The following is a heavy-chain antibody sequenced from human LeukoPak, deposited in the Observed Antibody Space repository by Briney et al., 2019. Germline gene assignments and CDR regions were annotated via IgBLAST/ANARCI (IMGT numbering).Heavy chain of an antibody. CDR1: GFTFSNYW. CDR2: INRDGSTT. Sequence: GGSLRLSCAASGFTFSNYWLHWVRQAPGKGLVWVSRINRDGSTTNYAASVKGRFTVARDNAKNTLNLQMNSLRAEDTAVYYCARGVAGSYWGQGTLVTVSS. CDR3: ARGVAGSY. V-gene: IGHV3-74*01. J-gene: IGHJ4*02. D-gene: IGHD6-19*01.